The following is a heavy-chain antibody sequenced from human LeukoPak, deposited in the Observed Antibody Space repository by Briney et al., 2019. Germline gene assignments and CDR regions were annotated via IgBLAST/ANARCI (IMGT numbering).Heavy chain of an antibody. CDR2: INPSGGST. D-gene: IGHD2/OR15-2a*01. V-gene: IGHV1-46*01. CDR1: GYRFTMYS. Sequence: ASVKVSCKTSGYRFTMYSMHWVRQAPGQGLEWMGIINPSGGSTSYAKKFQGRVTMTRDTSTSTVYMELSSLRSEDTAIYYCAGSLGHCNPYDAVDIWGQGTMVTISS. CDR3: AGSLGHCNPYDAVDI. J-gene: IGHJ3*02.